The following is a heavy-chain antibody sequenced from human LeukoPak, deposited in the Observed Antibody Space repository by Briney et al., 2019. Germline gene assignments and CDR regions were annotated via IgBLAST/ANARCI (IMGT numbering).Heavy chain of an antibody. CDR3: ASGYGKFDY. D-gene: IGHD5-12*01. Sequence: SETLSLTCTVSGGSISSYYWSWIRQPPGKGLEWIGYIYYSGSTNYNPSLKSRVTISVDTSKNQFSLKLSSMTAADTAVYYCASGYGKFDYWGQGTLVTVSS. V-gene: IGHV4-59*01. J-gene: IGHJ4*02. CDR2: IYYSGST. CDR1: GGSISSYY.